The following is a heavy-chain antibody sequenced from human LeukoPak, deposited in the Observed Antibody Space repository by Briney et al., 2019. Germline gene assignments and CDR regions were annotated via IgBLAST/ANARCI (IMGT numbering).Heavy chain of an antibody. D-gene: IGHD6-13*01. J-gene: IGHJ3*02. V-gene: IGHV1-2*02. CDR2: INPNSGGT. Sequence: ASVNVSCKASGYAFMDYYMHWLRQAPGQGLEWMGWINPNSGGTGHAQKIQDRVTMTRDTSINTAYMEMSRLTVDDTAVYYCARGPSTAAFDIWGQGTMVTVSS. CDR1: GYAFMDYY. CDR3: ARGPSTAAFDI.